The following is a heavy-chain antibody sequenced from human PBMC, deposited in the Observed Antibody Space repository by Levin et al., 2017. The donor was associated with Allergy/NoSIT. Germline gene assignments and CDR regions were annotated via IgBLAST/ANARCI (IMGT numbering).Heavy chain of an antibody. CDR3: ARGIIAARRFHWYFDL. Sequence: SETLSLTCAVYGGSFSGYYWSWIRQPPGKGLEWIGEINHSGSTNYNPSLKSRVTISVDTSKNQFSLKLSSVTAADTAVYYCARGIIAARRFHWYFDLWGRGTLVTVSS. CDR1: GGSFSGYY. J-gene: IGHJ2*01. D-gene: IGHD6-6*01. V-gene: IGHV4-34*01. CDR2: INHSGST.